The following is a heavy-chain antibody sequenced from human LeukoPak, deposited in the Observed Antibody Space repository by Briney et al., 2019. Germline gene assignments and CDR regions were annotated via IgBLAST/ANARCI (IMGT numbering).Heavy chain of an antibody. V-gene: IGHV3-20*04. Sequence: GSLRLSCAASGFTFSSYAMSWVRQAPGKGLEWVSGINWNGGSTGYADSVKGRFTISRDNAKNSLYLQMNSLRAEDTALYYCARAVRYYYDSSGYFNAFDIWGQGTMVTVSS. CDR3: ARAVRYYYDSSGYFNAFDI. CDR1: GFTFSSYA. J-gene: IGHJ3*02. CDR2: INWNGGST. D-gene: IGHD3-22*01.